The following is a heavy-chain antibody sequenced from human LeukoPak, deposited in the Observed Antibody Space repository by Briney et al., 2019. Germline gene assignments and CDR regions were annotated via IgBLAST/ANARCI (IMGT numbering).Heavy chain of an antibody. CDR2: IYTSGST. J-gene: IGHJ4*02. CDR1: GGSISSSSYY. D-gene: IGHD2-2*01. CDR3: AGTGYQLPLDY. Sequence: KPSETLSLTCTVSGGSISSSSYYWGWIRQPPGKGLEWIGRIYTSGSTNYNPSLKSRVTMSVDTSKNQFSLKLSSVTAADTAVYYCAGTGYQLPLDYWGQGTLVTVSS. V-gene: IGHV4-39*07.